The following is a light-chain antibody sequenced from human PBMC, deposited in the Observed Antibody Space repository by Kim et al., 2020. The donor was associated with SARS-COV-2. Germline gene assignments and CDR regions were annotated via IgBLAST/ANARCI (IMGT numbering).Light chain of an antibody. CDR1: KMGHKL. V-gene: IGLV3-1*01. CDR2: NDT. Sequence: VSESPGRTASITCSGEKMGHKLGSWYQQKPGQSPVLDIYNDTKRPSGTPDRFSGSNSGNTATLTIRGTQAVDEADYYCQTWDTSTVFGGGTQLTVL. CDR3: QTWDTSTV. J-gene: IGLJ3*02.